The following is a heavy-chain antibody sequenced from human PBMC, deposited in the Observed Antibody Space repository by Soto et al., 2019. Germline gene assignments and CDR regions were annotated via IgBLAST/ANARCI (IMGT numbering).Heavy chain of an antibody. CDR3: ARDPRPPSGWLGFWEYGMDV. CDR1: GYTFTGNY. V-gene: IGHV1-2*02. CDR2: VNPDNGGT. D-gene: IGHD3-3*01. J-gene: IGHJ6*02. Sequence: ASVKVSCKASGYTFTGNYIHWVRQAPGQGLEWMGWVNPDNGGTTSAEKFQGRVTMTRDTSVTTAYMELYRLTSDDTAVYYCARDPRPPSGWLGFWEYGMDVWGQGTTVTVS.